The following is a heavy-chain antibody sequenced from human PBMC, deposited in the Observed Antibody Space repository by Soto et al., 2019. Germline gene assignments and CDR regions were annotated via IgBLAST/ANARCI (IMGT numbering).Heavy chain of an antibody. V-gene: IGHV1-46*01. J-gene: IGHJ4*02. D-gene: IGHD3-16*01. Sequence: GASVKVYCKASGYTFTSYYMHWVRQAPGQGLEWMGIINPSGGSTSYAQKFQGRVTMTRDTSTSTVYMELSSLRSEDTAVYYCARGTLLSMIEYYFDYWGQGTLVTVSS. CDR1: GYTFTSYY. CDR3: ARGTLLSMIEYYFDY. CDR2: INPSGGST.